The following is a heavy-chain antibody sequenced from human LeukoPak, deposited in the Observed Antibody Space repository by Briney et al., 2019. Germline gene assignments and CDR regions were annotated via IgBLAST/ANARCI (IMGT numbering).Heavy chain of an antibody. D-gene: IGHD6-19*01. CDR1: GGYVSSDY. J-gene: IGHJ4*02. CDR2: INHSGST. Sequence: AETLSLTCAVCGGYVSSDYWSWIRQPPGKGLEWIGEINHSGSTNYNPSLKSRVTISVDTSKNQFSLKLSSVTAADTAVYYCARGLKARTRPVGYSSGWRPDYGGQGTLVTVS. CDR3: ARGLKARTRPVGYSSGWRPDY. V-gene: IGHV4-34*01.